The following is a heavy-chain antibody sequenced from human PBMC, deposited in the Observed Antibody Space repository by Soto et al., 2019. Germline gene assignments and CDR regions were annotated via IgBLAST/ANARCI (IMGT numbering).Heavy chain of an antibody. J-gene: IGHJ4*02. V-gene: IGHV4-30-2*01. CDR2: IYHSGST. CDR1: GGSISSGGYS. CDR3: ASAHGVEWLFD. Sequence: QLQLQESGSGLVKPSQTLSLTCAVSGGSISSGGYSWSWIRQPPGKGLEWIGYIYHSGSTYYNPSPKRRVTISVDRSKNQFSLKLSSVTAADTAVYYCASAHGVEWLFDWGQGTLVTVSS. D-gene: IGHD3-3*01.